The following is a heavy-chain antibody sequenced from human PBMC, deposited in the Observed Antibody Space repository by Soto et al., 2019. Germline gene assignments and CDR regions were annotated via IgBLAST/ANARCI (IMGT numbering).Heavy chain of an antibody. Sequence: QVQLVESGGGVVQPGRSLRLSCAASGFTFSSYGMYWVRQAPGKGLEWVAVIWYDGSNKYYADSVKGRFTIARDNSKNMLYLQRNSLRAEDMAVYYCPGGPIAARLVDGMDVWGQGPTVTVSS. J-gene: IGHJ6*02. V-gene: IGHV3-33*01. D-gene: IGHD6-6*01. CDR2: IWYDGSNK. CDR1: GFTFSSYG. CDR3: PGGPIAARLVDGMDV.